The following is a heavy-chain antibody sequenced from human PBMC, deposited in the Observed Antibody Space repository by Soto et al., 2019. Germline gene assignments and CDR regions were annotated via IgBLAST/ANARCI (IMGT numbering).Heavy chain of an antibody. D-gene: IGHD2-21*02. CDR2: IYYSGST. J-gene: IGHJ4*02. V-gene: IGHV4-39*01. CDR3: ARQRTSVVTQAYFDS. CDR1: GDSINNRSYY. Sequence: SETLSLTCTVTGDSINNRSYYWGWIRQPPGKGLEWIGSIYYSGSTYNNPALKSRVSMSVDTSKYQFPLKLRSVTAADTALYYCARQRTSVVTQAYFDSWGQGSLVTVSS.